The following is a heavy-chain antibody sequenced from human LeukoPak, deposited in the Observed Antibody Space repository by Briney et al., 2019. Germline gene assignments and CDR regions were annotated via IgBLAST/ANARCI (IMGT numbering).Heavy chain of an antibody. CDR3: VRTHSSGYYYFDS. V-gene: IGHV3-74*01. Sequence: GGSLRLPCAASGFTFRSHWMHWVRQAPGKGLIWVSRIDGDESATYYGDSVKGRFTISRDNAKNTLYLQMNSLRVEDTAVYYCVRTHSSGYYYFDSWGQGTLVTVSS. D-gene: IGHD3-22*01. CDR1: GFTFRSHW. J-gene: IGHJ4*02. CDR2: IDGDESAT.